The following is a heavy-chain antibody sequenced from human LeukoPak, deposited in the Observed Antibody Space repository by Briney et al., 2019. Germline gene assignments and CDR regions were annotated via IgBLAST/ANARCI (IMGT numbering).Heavy chain of an antibody. CDR1: GFTFSSYSMN. J-gene: IGHJ6*03. CDR2: IYYSGST. V-gene: IGHV4-39*01. D-gene: IGHD2-2*01. CDR3: ARRGIYCSSTSCFYYYYYMDV. Sequence: GSLRLSCAASGFTFSSYSMNWVRQAPGKGLAWIGSIYYSGSTYYNPSLKSRVTISVDTSKNQFSLKLSSVTAADTAVYYCARRGIYCSSTSCFYYYYYMDVWGKGTTVTVSS.